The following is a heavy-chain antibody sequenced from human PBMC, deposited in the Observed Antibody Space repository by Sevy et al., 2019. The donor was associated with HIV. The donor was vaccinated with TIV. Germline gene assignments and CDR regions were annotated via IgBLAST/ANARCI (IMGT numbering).Heavy chain of an antibody. J-gene: IGHJ4*02. Sequence: GGSLRLSCAASGFTFSSSWMAWVRQTPGKGLEWVATIKNDGTEKYYVDSVKGRHTISRDNANNSLYLPMNRLRADDTAIYYCARDPGWGAIDYWGQGILVTVSS. CDR3: ARDPGWGAIDY. CDR1: GFTFSSSW. D-gene: IGHD3-16*01. V-gene: IGHV3-7*01. CDR2: IKNDGTEK.